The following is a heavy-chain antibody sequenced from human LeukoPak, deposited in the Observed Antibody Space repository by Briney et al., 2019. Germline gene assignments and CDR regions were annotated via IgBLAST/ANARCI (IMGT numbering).Heavy chain of an antibody. J-gene: IGHJ2*01. D-gene: IGHD2-15*01. V-gene: IGHV1-8*01. CDR3: ARPYCSGGDCLRYFDL. Sequence: APVRVSCKASGYTFTSYDISWVRQATGQGLEWMGWMNPISGNTGYAQKFQGRVTMARSTSISTAYMELSSLRSEDTAEYYCARPYCSGGDCLRYFDLWGRGTLITVSS. CDR2: MNPISGNT. CDR1: GYTFTSYD.